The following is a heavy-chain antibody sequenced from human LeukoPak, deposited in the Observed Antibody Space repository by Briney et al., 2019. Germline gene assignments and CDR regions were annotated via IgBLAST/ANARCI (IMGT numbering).Heavy chain of an antibody. CDR2: IRYDGSNK. Sequence: PGGSLRLSCAASGFTFSSYGMHWVRQAPGKGLEWVAFIRYDGSNKYFADSVKGRFTISRDNSKNTLYLQMNSLRTEDTAVYYCAKDTSGYSYGYDAFDIWGQGTMVTVSS. CDR1: GFTFSSYG. CDR3: AKDTSGYSYGYDAFDI. D-gene: IGHD5-18*01. J-gene: IGHJ3*02. V-gene: IGHV3-30*02.